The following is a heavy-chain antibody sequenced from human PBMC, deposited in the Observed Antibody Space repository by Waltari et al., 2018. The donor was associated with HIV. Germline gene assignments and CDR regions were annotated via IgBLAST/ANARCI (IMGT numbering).Heavy chain of an antibody. CDR1: GSTFTGYH. Sequence: QVPLVQSGAAAQSPGASVKASCKASGSTFTGYHLHWVRQAPGQGLEWMGWINPNSGGTNYAQKFQGRVTMTRDTSISTAYMELSRLRSDDTAVYYCARDLGGRGYYYGMDVWGQGTTVTVSS. D-gene: IGHD2-15*01. V-gene: IGHV1-2*02. CDR2: INPNSGGT. CDR3: ARDLGGRGYYYGMDV. J-gene: IGHJ6*02.